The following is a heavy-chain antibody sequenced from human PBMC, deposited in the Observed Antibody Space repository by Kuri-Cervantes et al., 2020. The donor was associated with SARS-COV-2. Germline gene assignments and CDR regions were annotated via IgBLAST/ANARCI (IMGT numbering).Heavy chain of an antibody. V-gene: IGHV3-53*01. CDR1: GFTVSSNY. D-gene: IGHD3-22*01. J-gene: IGHJ2*01. CDR2: IYSGGST. CDR3: ARGYYDSSGYPLGWYFDL. Sequence: GGSLRLSCAASGFTVSSNYMSWVRQAPGKGLEWVSVIYSGGSTYYADSVKGRFTISRDNSKNTLYLQMNSLRAEDTAVYYCARGYYDSSGYPLGWYFDLWGRGTLVTGSS.